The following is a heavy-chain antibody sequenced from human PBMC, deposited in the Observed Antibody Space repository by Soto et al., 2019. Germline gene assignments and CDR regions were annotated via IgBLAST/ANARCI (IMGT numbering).Heavy chain of an antibody. CDR3: AKAMSTYDFWSGYSS. CDR1: GFTFSSYG. Sequence: GGSLRLSCAASGFTFSSYGMHWVRQAPGKGLEWVAVISYDGSNKYYADSVKGRFTISRDNSKNTLYLQMNSLRAEDTAVYCCAKAMSTYDFWSGYSSWGQGTLVTVSS. CDR2: ISYDGSNK. V-gene: IGHV3-30*18. J-gene: IGHJ4*02. D-gene: IGHD3-3*01.